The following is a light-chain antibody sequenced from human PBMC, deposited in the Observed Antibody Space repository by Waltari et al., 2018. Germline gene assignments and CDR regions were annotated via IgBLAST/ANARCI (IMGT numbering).Light chain of an antibody. CDR3: QQYYRVPLT. Sequence: DIVMTQSPDSLAVSLGERATINCKSSQGILDGSNNRNSLAWYQQKPGQSPNLLIYWASTRESGVPDRFSGSGSGTDFSLTISSLKAEDVAVYYCQQYYRVPLTFGGGTKIEIK. V-gene: IGKV4-1*01. J-gene: IGKJ4*01. CDR1: QGILDGSNNRNS. CDR2: WAS.